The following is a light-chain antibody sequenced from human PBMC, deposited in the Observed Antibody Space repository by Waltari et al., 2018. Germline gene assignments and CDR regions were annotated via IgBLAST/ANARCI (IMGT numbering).Light chain of an antibody. CDR1: SSDVGYYNF. Sequence: QSALTQPHSVSGSPGQSVTISCTGTSSDVGYYNFVSWYQQHPGKAPKLMIYDVTKRPSGVHGRFSGSKSGNTASLTISGLQAEDEADYYCCSYAGNYIFIFATGTKVTVL. CDR3: CSYAGNYIFI. V-gene: IGLV2-11*01. CDR2: DVT. J-gene: IGLJ1*01.